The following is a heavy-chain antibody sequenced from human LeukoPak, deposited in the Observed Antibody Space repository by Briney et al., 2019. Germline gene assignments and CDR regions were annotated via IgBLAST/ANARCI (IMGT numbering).Heavy chain of an antibody. V-gene: IGHV3-23*01. CDR3: AKDIDYTKVGHAFDI. CDR1: GFTLSSYA. D-gene: IGHD4-11*01. CDR2: ISGSGGST. J-gene: IGHJ3*02. Sequence: GGSLRLSCAASGFTLSSYAMSWVRQAPGKGLEWVSAISGSGGSTYYADSVKGRFTISRDNSKNTPYLQMNSLRAEDTAVYYCAKDIDYTKVGHAFDIWGQGTMVTVSS.